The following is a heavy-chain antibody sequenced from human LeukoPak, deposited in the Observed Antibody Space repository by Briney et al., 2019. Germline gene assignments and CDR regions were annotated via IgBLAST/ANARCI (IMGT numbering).Heavy chain of an antibody. D-gene: IGHD3-9*01. V-gene: IGHV3-7*03. CDR1: GFTFGSYW. CDR2: IKQDGSEK. Sequence: PGGSLRLSCAASGFTFGSYWMSWVRQAPGKGLEWVANIKQDGSEKYYVDSVKGRFTISRDNAKNSLYLQMNSLRAEDTAVYYCARGYYDILTGYTFDYWGQGTLVTVSS. CDR3: ARGYYDILTGYTFDY. J-gene: IGHJ4*02.